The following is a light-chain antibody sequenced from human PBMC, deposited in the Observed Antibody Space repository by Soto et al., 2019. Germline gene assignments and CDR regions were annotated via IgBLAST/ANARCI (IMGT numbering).Light chain of an antibody. CDR2: GAS. CDR1: QSVSSNY. V-gene: IGKV3-20*01. J-gene: IGKJ4*01. Sequence: DIVLTQSPGTLSLSPGERATLSCRASQSVSSNYLAWYQQKPGQAPRLLIYGASTRATGVPDRFSGSGSGTDLTITISSLQSEDFEVYDCQQYDNWPLTFGGGTKVDIK. CDR3: QQYDNWPLT.